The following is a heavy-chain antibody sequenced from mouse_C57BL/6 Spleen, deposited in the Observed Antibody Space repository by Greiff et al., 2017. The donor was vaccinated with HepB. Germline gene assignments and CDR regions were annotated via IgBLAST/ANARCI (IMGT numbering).Heavy chain of an antibody. CDR3: ARRSGVYYYGSSDV. V-gene: IGHV1-50*01. CDR2: IDPSDSYT. CDR1: GYTFTSYW. D-gene: IGHD1-1*01. Sequence: QVHVKQPGAELVKPGASVKLSCKASGYTFTSYWMQWVKQRPGQGLEWIGEIDPSDSYTNYNQKFKGKATLTVDTSSSTAYMQLSSLTSEDSAVYYCARRSGVYYYGSSDVWGTGTTVTVSS. J-gene: IGHJ1*03.